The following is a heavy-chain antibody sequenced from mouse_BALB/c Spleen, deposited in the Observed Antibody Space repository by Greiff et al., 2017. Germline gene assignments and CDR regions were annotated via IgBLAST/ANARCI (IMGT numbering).Heavy chain of an antibody. CDR1: GFTFSSFG. CDR2: ISSGSSTI. J-gene: IGHJ4*01. Sequence: EVKVVESGGGLVQPGGSRKLSCAASGFTFSSFGMHWVRQAPEKGLEWVAYISSGSSTIYYADTVKGRFTISRDNPKNTLFLQMTSLRSEDTAMYYCARFDSSRAMDYWGQGTSVTVSS. D-gene: IGHD3-2*01. CDR3: ARFDSSRAMDY. V-gene: IGHV5-17*02.